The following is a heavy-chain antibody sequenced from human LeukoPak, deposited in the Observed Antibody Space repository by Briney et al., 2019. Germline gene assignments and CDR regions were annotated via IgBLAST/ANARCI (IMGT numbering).Heavy chain of an antibody. V-gene: IGHV4-61*03. CDR1: VGPIRRGYDH. CDR2: IYDSGSP. J-gene: IGHJ6*03. D-gene: IGHD3-10*01. Sequence: SETLSLTCTLSVGPIRRGYDHWRWVPQPPGKRLQRFGYIYDSGSPNYNPSLTSRVTISIDTSTNHFSLKMTSVTAADTAVYYCARERSWAHDYRSAIDYYYMDVWGKGTTVTVSS. CDR3: ARERSWAHDYRSAIDYYYMDV.